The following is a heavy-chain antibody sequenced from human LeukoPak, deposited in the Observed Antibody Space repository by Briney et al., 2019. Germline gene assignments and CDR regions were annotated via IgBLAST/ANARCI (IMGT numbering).Heavy chain of an antibody. Sequence: ASVKVSCKASGYTFTSYGISWVRQAPGQGLEWMRWISAYNGNTNYAQKLQGRVTMTTDTSTSTAYMELRSLRSDDTAVYYCARDEIGNPDYDYVWGSYRPFDYWGQGTLVTVSS. J-gene: IGHJ4*02. CDR3: ARDEIGNPDYDYVWGSYRPFDY. CDR1: GYTFTSYG. CDR2: ISAYNGNT. D-gene: IGHD3-16*02. V-gene: IGHV1-18*01.